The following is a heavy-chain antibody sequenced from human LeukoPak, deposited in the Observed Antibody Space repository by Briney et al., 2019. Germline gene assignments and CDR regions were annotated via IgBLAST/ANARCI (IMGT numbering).Heavy chain of an antibody. D-gene: IGHD7-27*01. J-gene: IGHJ4*02. Sequence: GGSLRLSCAASGFTFSSYSMNWVRQAPGKGLEWVSSISSSSSYIYYADSVKGRFTISRDNAKNSLYLQMNSLRAEDTAVYYCARVVERSLTGDPGGQVGYWGQGTLVTVSS. CDR1: GFTFSSYS. CDR3: ARVVERSLTGDPGGQVGY. V-gene: IGHV3-21*01. CDR2: ISSSSSYI.